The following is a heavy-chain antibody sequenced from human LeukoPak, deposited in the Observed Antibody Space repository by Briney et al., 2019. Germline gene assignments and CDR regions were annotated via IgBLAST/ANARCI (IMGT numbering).Heavy chain of an antibody. CDR2: INHSGST. J-gene: IGHJ4*02. CDR3: ARLDVVVPAAAFDY. Sequence: SETLSLTCAVYGGSFSGYYWSWIRQPPGKGLEWIGEINHSGSTNYNPSLKSRVTISVDTSKNQLSLKLSSVTAADTAVYYCARLDVVVPAAAFDYWGQGTLVTVSS. V-gene: IGHV4-34*01. CDR1: GGSFSGYY. D-gene: IGHD2-2*01.